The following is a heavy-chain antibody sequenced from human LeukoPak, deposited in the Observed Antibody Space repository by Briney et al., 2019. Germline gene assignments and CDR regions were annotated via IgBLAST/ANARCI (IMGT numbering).Heavy chain of an antibody. D-gene: IGHD1-1*01. CDR3: VRGRYNWSY. CDR1: GLNNFSRYW. J-gene: IGHJ4*02. CDR2: IKEDESES. Sequence: GGSLRLSCAVSGLNNFSRYWMTWVRQAPGRGLEWVANIKEDESESYYVDSVKVRFTISRDNAKKSLYLQMDDLRAEDTAVYYGVRGRYNWSYLGRGTVVTVSS. V-gene: IGHV3-7*05.